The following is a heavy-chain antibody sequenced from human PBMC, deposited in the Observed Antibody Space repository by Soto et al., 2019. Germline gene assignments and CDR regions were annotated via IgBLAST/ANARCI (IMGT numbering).Heavy chain of an antibody. D-gene: IGHD1-1*01. CDR2: IYYSGST. V-gene: IGHV4-59*01. Sequence: SATLSITCTVSGGSISSYFWSWIRQPPGKGLEWIGYIYYSGSTNYNPSLKSRVIISVDTSKNQFSLKLSSVTAADTAVYHCVKGYWKGDVWGQGTTVTVSS. J-gene: IGHJ6*02. CDR1: GGSISSYF. CDR3: VKGYWKGDV.